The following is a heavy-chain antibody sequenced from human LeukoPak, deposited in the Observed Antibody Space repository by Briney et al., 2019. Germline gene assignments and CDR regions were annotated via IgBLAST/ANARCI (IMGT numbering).Heavy chain of an antibody. CDR2: ISYDGSNK. J-gene: IGHJ6*02. CDR3: ARGLHYYYYGMDV. CDR1: GFTFSSYT. Sequence: QPGRSLRLSCAASGFTFSSYTMHWVRQAPGKGLEWGAVISYDGSNKYYADSVKGRFTISRDNSKNTLYLQMTSLRAEDTAVYYCARGLHYYYYGMDVWGQGTTVTVSS. D-gene: IGHD3-10*01. V-gene: IGHV3-30-3*01.